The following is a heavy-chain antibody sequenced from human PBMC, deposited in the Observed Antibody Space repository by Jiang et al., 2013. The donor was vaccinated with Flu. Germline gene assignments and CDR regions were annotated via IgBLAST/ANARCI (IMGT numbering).Heavy chain of an antibody. V-gene: IGHV5-51*01. J-gene: IGHJ1*01. D-gene: IGHD1-1*01. CDR2: IYPNDADT. Sequence: GAEVKKPGESLKISCRASGYRFATYWIGWVRQTSGKGLEWMGIIYPNDADTRYNPSFQGQVSISADTSISSVYLQWTSLKTSDTAIYYCVRVFHTNNFFGRTGRFQYWGRGALVTVSS. CDR1: GYRFATYW. CDR3: VRVFHTNNFFGRTGRFQY.